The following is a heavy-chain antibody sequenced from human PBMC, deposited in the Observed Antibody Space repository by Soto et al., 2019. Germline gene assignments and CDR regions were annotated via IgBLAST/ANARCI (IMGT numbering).Heavy chain of an antibody. D-gene: IGHD3-3*01. CDR2: ISSSSSTI. CDR1: GFTFSSYS. J-gene: IGHJ6*03. CDR3: ARRFFRYYCYMDV. Sequence: EVQLVESGGGLVQPGGSLRLSCAASGFTFSSYSMNWVRQAPGKGLEWVSYISSSSSTIYYADSVKGRFTIARDNAKNSLYLQMNSQRAEDTAVYYCARRFFRYYCYMDVWGKGTTVTVSS. V-gene: IGHV3-48*01.